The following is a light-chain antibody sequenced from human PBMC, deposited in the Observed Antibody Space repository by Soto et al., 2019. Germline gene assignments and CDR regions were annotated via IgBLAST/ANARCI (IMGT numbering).Light chain of an antibody. J-gene: IGKJ4*01. CDR1: QIVTSSY. V-gene: IGKV3-20*01. Sequence: EIVMTQSPATLSVSPGERATLSCRASQIVTSSYLAWYQLKPGQAPGLLLYAASMRPPGIPDRFSGSGSGTDFTLTISRLEPEDFAVYYCQQYGSSPLTFGGGTKVDIK. CDR3: QQYGSSPLT. CDR2: AAS.